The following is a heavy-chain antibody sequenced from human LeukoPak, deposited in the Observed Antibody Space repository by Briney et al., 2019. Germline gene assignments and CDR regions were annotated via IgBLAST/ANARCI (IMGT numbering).Heavy chain of an antibody. D-gene: IGHD2-15*01. V-gene: IGHV1-8*03. J-gene: IGHJ5*02. Sequence: GASVKVSCKASGYTFTSYDINWVRQATGQGLEWMGWMNPNSGNTGYAQKFQGRVTITRNTSISTAYMELSSLRSDDTAVYYCARGSRYCSGGSCYSWFDPWGQGTLVTVSS. CDR2: MNPNSGNT. CDR1: GYTFTSYD. CDR3: ARGSRYCSGGSCYSWFDP.